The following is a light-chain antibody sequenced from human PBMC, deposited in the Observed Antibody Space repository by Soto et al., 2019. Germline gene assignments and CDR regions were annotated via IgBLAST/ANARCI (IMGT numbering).Light chain of an antibody. J-gene: IGLJ1*01. Sequence: SYELTQPPSVSVSPGQTASITCFGDKLGDKYASWYQQKPGQSPVLVIYEDTKRPSGIPERFSGSNSGNTATLTISGTQAMGEADYYCQAWDSSTGVFGTGTKLTVL. V-gene: IGLV3-1*01. CDR3: QAWDSSTGV. CDR2: EDT. CDR1: KLGDKY.